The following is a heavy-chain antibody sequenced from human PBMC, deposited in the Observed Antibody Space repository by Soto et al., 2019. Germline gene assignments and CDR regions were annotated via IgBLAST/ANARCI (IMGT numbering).Heavy chain of an antibody. CDR3: AREPYGGNEYDY. Sequence: GASVKVSCKASGYTFTRYAIHCVRQAPGQRLEWMGWINVGDGHTKYSQKFQGRVTITRDTSASTAYMELSSLRSDDTAVFYCAREPYGGNEYDYWGQGTLVTVSS. CDR1: GYTFTRYA. J-gene: IGHJ4*02. V-gene: IGHV1-3*01. D-gene: IGHD4-17*01. CDR2: INVGDGHT.